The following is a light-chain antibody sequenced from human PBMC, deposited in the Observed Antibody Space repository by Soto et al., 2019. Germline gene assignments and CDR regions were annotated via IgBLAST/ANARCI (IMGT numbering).Light chain of an antibody. Sequence: EIVLTQSPGTLSLSPGDRAALSCRASETVSSDFLAWYQQKPGQAPRLLIYAASSRATGIPDRLSGTGSERDFPLTISGLEPEDFAVYYRQKYGRSPGWTFGQGTKVEIK. V-gene: IGKV3-20*01. J-gene: IGKJ1*01. CDR3: QKYGRSPGWT. CDR2: AAS. CDR1: ETVSSDF.